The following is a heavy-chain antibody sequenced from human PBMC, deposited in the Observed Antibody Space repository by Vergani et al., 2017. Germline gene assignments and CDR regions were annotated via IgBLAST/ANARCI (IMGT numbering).Heavy chain of an antibody. V-gene: IGHV1-69*04. J-gene: IGHJ6*02. Sequence: QVQLVQSGAEVKKPGSSVKVSCKASGGTFSSYAISWVRQAPGQGLEWMGRIIPILGIANYAQKFQGRVTITADKSTSTAYMELSSLRSEDTALYYCAKDIAARPSYYYYYGMDVWGQGTTVTVSS. CDR1: GGTFSSYA. CDR2: IIPILGIA. D-gene: IGHD6-6*01. CDR3: AKDIAARPSYYYYYGMDV.